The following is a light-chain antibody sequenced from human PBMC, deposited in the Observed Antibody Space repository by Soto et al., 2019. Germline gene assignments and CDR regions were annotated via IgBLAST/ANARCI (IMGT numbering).Light chain of an antibody. CDR3: SSYTSSGTVV. Sequence: QSALTQPASVSGSPGQSITISCTGTSSDLGGYYYVSWYQHHPGKAPKLMIYDVSNRPSGVSNRFSGSKSGYTASLTISGRQAEDEADYYCSSYTSSGTVVFGGGTKLTVL. CDR2: DVS. J-gene: IGLJ2*01. V-gene: IGLV2-14*03. CDR1: SSDLGGYYY.